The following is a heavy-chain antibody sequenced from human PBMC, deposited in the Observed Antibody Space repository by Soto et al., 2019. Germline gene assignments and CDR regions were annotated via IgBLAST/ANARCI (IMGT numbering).Heavy chain of an antibody. CDR2: IIPIFGTA. V-gene: IGHV1-69*01. CDR3: ARGGYDSDLYSSGWFGY. J-gene: IGHJ4*02. Sequence: QVQLVQSGAEVKKPGSSVKVSCKASGGTFSSYAISWVRQAPGQGLEWMGVIIPIFGTANYAQKFQGRVTITADESTSTAYMELSSLRSEDTAVYYCARGGYDSDLYSSGWFGYWGQGTLVTVSS. D-gene: IGHD6-19*01. CDR1: GGTFSSYA.